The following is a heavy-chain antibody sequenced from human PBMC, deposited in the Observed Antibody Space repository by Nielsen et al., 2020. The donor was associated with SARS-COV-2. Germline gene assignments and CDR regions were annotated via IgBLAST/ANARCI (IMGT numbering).Heavy chain of an antibody. D-gene: IGHD2-21*01. V-gene: IGHV4-4*02. CDR1: GGSVSSNDW. Sequence: SATLSLTCAVSGGSVSSNDWWTWVRQSPGPGLEWLGEVSPSGSTNYSPSLKSRVTLSMDKSRRQFSLRLASVSAADTAVYFCARGHLVVVPSPILGLGPFFYSFYLDVWGKGTTVIVSS. J-gene: IGHJ6*03. CDR3: ARGHLVVVPSPILGLGPFFYSFYLDV. CDR2: VSPSGST.